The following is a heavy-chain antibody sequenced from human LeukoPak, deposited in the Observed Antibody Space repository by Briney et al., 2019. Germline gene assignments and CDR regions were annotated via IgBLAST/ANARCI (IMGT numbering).Heavy chain of an antibody. V-gene: IGHV3-30-3*01. J-gene: IGHJ3*02. D-gene: IGHD6-19*01. CDR2: ISYDGSNK. CDR1: GFTFSAYV. CDR3: ARPHSTGWYDTFDM. Sequence: QSGGSLRLSCAASGFTFSAYVMHWVRQAPGKGLEWVALISYDGSNKYYADSVRGRFTISRDNSKNTLYLQMNSLRAEDTAVYYCARPHSTGWYDTFDMWGQGTVVTVSS.